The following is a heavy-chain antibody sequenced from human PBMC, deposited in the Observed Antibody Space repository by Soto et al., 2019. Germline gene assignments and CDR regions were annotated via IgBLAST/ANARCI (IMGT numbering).Heavy chain of an antibody. CDR2: INGYTGNT. CDR3: ARSWVTGKGGMDV. V-gene: IGHV1-18*01. Sequence: QVQLVQSGAEVKKPGASVKVSCKASGYTFTSYGFNWVRQAPGQGLEWMGWINGYTGNTHYAQKFQGRVTMTTDTSTSTAYMKLWTLISDDTAVYYWARSWVTGKGGMDVWGQGTTVTVSS. CDR1: GYTFTSYG. D-gene: IGHD3-16*01. J-gene: IGHJ6*02.